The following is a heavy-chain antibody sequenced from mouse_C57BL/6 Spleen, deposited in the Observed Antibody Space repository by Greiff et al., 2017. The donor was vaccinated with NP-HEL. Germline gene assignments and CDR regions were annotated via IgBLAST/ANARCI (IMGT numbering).Heavy chain of an antibody. CDR2: IYPRSGNT. D-gene: IGHD2-3*01. CDR3: ARTGYDGYYGYAMDY. Sequence: QVQLQQSGAELARPGASVKLSCKASGYTFTSYGISWVKQRTGQGLEWIGEIYPRSGNTYYNEKFKGKATLTADKSSSTAYMELRSLTSEDSAVYFCARTGYDGYYGYAMDYWGQGTSVTVSS. J-gene: IGHJ4*01. CDR1: GYTFTSYG. V-gene: IGHV1-81*01.